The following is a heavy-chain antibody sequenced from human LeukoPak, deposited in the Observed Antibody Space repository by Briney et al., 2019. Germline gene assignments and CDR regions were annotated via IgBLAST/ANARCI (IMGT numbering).Heavy chain of an antibody. CDR1: GFSFSTTW. J-gene: IGHJ4*02. D-gene: IGHD3-16*01. CDR2: INIDGSQR. CDR3: ARDPGWGALDY. V-gene: IGHV3-7*03. Sequence: GGSLGLSCAASGFSFSTTWMTWVGQTQGKGLELVANINIDGSQRYHADSVEGRFTISRDNVKNTLYLQMSSLRVEDTAVYYCARDPGWGALDYWGQGALVIVSS.